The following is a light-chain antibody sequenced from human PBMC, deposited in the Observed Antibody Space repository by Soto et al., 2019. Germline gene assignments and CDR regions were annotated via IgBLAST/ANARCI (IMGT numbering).Light chain of an antibody. CDR1: QSIRSY. J-gene: IGKJ4*01. V-gene: IGKV1-39*01. Sequence: DIQLTQSPSSLSASVGDRVTITCRASQSIRSYLNWYQQKPGKAPKLLIYAASSLQSGVPSRFSGSGHGKDFTLTILSLQPEDFATYYCQQSYSTPLTFGGGTKVDIK. CDR3: QQSYSTPLT. CDR2: AAS.